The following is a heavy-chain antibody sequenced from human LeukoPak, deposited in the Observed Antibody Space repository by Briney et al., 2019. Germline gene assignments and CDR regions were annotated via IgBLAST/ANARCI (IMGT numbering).Heavy chain of an antibody. V-gene: IGHV1-18*01. J-gene: IGHJ4*02. CDR2: ISGYNANA. CDR1: GYTFSSYG. CDR3: ARDTYDFLTGRYSGSGGDY. Sequence: ASVKVSFTASGYTFSSYGISWVRQAPGQGLKWMGWISGYNANAKYAQKLQGRVTMTTDTSTSTVLMELRSLRSDDTAVYYCARDTYDFLTGRYSGSGGDYWGQGTLVTVSS. D-gene: IGHD3-9*01.